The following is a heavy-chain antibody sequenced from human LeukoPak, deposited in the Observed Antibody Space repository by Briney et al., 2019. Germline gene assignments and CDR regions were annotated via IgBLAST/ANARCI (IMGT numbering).Heavy chain of an antibody. J-gene: IGHJ5*02. D-gene: IGHD6-19*01. CDR2: INHSGST. CDR1: GGSFSVYY. Sequence: SETLSLTCAVYGGSFSVYYWRWIRQPPGKGLEWIGEINHSGSTNYNPSLKSRVTISVDTSKTQFSLKLSSVTAADTAVYYCARDDSSGWDNSWFDPWGQGTLVTVSS. V-gene: IGHV4-34*01. CDR3: ARDDSSGWDNSWFDP.